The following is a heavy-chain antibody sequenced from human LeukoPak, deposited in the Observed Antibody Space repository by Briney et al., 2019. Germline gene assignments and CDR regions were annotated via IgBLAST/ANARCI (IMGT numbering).Heavy chain of an antibody. V-gene: IGHV4-59*01. Sequence: NPSETLSLTCTVSGGSISSYYWSWIRQPPGKGLEWIGYIYYSGSTNYNPSLKSRVTISVDTSKNQFSLKLSSVTAADTAVYYCGKAREMATITHFDYWGQGTLVTVSS. J-gene: IGHJ4*02. CDR2: IYYSGST. D-gene: IGHD5-24*01. CDR3: GKAREMATITHFDY. CDR1: GGSISSYY.